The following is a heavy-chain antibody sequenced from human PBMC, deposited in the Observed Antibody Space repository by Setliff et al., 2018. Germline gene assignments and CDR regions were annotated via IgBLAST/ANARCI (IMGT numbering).Heavy chain of an antibody. CDR2: IRSSVSI. V-gene: IGHV3-48*03. D-gene: IGHD3-16*01. Sequence: GGSLRLSCAASGFTFSSYTMNWVRQGPGKGLEWVAYIRSSVSIYNANSVKGRFTISRDNAKNSLYLQMNSLRAEATAGYYCARDGGMGMIKGYYYGLDVWGQGTSVTVSS. CDR3: ARDGGMGMIKGYYYGLDV. CDR1: GFTFSSYT. J-gene: IGHJ6*02.